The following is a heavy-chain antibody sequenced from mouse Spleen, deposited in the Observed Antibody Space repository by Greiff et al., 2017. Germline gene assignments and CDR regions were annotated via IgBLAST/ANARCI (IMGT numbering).Heavy chain of an antibody. J-gene: IGHJ2*01. CDR1: GYSFTGYY. CDR3: ARSGDPGHYFDY. D-gene: IGHD3-1*01. Sequence: VQLKESGPELVKPGASVKISCKASGYSFTGYYMNWVKQSPEKSLEWIGEINPSTGGTTYNQKFKAKATLTVDKSSSTAYMQLKSLTSEDSAVYYCARSGDPGHYFDYWGQGTTLTVSS. V-gene: IGHV1-42*01. CDR2: INPSTGGT.